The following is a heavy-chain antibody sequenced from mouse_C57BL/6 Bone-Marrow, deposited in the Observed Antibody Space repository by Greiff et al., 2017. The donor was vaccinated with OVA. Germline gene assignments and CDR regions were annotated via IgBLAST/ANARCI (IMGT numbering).Heavy chain of an antibody. V-gene: IGHV5-17*01. CDR3: ARAGYFDY. CDR2: ISSGSSTI. CDR1: GFTFSDYG. J-gene: IGHJ2*01. Sequence: EVKVEESGGGLVKPGGSLKLSCAASGFTFSDYGMHWVHQAPEKGLEWVAYISSGSSTIYYADTVKGRFTISRDNAKNTLFLQMTSLRSEDTAMYYCARAGYFDYWGQGTTLTVSS.